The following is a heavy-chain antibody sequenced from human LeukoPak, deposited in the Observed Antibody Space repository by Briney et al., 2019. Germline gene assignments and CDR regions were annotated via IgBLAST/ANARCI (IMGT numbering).Heavy chain of an antibody. CDR3: SRGYSSSWYSDHYMCV. J-gene: IGHJ6*03. D-gene: IGHD6-13*01. CDR2: IYYSGST. Sequence: PAETLSLTCTVSGGSISSSSYYWGWIRQPPGQGLEWLRSIYYSGSTYYNPSLKSLATISVNTYKTQFLLKLSSVTAANTVEYYCSRGYSSSWYSDHYMCVWGKGTTVTVSS. V-gene: IGHV4-39*06. CDR1: GGSISSSSYY.